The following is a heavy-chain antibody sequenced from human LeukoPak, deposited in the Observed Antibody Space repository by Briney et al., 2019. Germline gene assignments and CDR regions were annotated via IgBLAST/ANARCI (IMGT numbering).Heavy chain of an antibody. CDR2: IDWYDDK. CDR1: GLSLNTVGLR. V-gene: IGHV2-70*04. CDR3: AQGSGNYAFDH. D-gene: IGHD4-11*01. Sequence: ESGPALVKPTQTLTLTCTFSGLSLNTVGLRVSWIRQPPGKSLECLARIDWYDDKFYNTSLKTRLTISKDTSENQVVLTMTNMDPVDTATYYCAQGSGNYAFDHWGQGTLVTVSS. J-gene: IGHJ4*02.